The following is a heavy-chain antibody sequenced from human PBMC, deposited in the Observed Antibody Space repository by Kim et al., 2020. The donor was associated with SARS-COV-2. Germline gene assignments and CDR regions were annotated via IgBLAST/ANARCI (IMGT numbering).Heavy chain of an antibody. D-gene: IGHD3-9*01. Sequence: GGSLRLSCTASGFTFGDYAMSWVRQAPGKGLEWVGFIRSKAYGGTTEYAASVKGRFTISRDDSKSIAYLQMNSLKTEDTAVYYCTRGYDILTGYYPNDYWRQGTLVSVSS. J-gene: IGHJ4*02. CDR2: IRSKAYGGTT. V-gene: IGHV3-49*04. CDR1: GFTFGDYA. CDR3: TRGYDILTGYYPNDY.